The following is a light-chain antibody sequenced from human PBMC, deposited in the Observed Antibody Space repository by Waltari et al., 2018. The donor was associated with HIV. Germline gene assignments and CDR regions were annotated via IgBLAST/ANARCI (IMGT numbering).Light chain of an antibody. J-gene: IGLJ1*01. V-gene: IGLV2-23*02. CDR1: RSDVGSYNL. CDR2: EVS. CDR3: CSYAGSSTCYV. Sequence: QSALTQPPSVSGSPGHPITLSCTGTRSDVGSYNLVSWYQQHPGKAPKLMIYEVSKRPSGVSNRFSGSKSGNTASLTISGLQAEDEADYYCCSYAGSSTCYVFGTGTKVTVL.